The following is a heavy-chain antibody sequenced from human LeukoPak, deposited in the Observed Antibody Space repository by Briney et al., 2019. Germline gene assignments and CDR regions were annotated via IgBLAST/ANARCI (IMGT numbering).Heavy chain of an antibody. V-gene: IGHV3-21*06. CDR2: ISSSSNYI. CDR3: ARALKPYGSSGTTYAFDI. Sequence: NPGGSLRLSCEASGFTFSSHSMTWVRQAPGKGLEWVSSISSSSNYIYYADSVKGRFTISRDNAKNSVSLQMNSLRAEDTAVYYCARALKPYGSSGTTYAFDIWGQGTMVTVSS. J-gene: IGHJ3*02. CDR1: GFTFSSHS. D-gene: IGHD6-25*01.